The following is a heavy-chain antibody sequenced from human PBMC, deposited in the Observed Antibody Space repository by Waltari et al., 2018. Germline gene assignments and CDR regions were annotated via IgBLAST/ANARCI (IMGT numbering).Heavy chain of an antibody. CDR3: ARGFGYSGQNWFDP. J-gene: IGHJ5*02. D-gene: IGHD5-12*01. V-gene: IGHV4-30-2*01. Sequence: QLQLQESGSGLVKPSQTLSLPCAVSGGSISSGGYSWGWIRQPPGKGLEWIGYIYHSGSTYYNPSLKSRVTISVDRSKNQFSLKLSSVTAADTAVYYCARGFGYSGQNWFDPWGQGTLVTVSS. CDR1: GGSISSGGYS. CDR2: IYHSGST.